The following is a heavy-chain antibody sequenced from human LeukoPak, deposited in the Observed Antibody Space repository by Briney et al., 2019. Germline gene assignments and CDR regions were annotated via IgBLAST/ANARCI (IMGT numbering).Heavy chain of an antibody. CDR3: ARGSGSYPFDH. Sequence: SETLSLTCTVSGGSISSSTYYWGWIRQPPGKGLEWIGSIYYSVSTFYNPSLKSRVTISVDSSKNQFSLKLSSVTGADTAVYYCARGSGSYPFDHWGQGTLVTVSS. V-gene: IGHV4-39*07. CDR2: IYYSVST. J-gene: IGHJ4*02. D-gene: IGHD1-26*01. CDR1: GGSISSSTYY.